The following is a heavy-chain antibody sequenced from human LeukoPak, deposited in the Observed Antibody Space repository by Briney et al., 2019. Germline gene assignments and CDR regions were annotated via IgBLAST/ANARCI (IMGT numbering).Heavy chain of an antibody. V-gene: IGHV3-7*04. CDR1: GFTFSRHW. J-gene: IGHJ4*02. CDR2: IRQDGLEK. Sequence: PGGSLRLSCAASGFTFSRHWMSWVRQAPGKGLECVANIRQDGLEKYYVASVQGRFTISRDNPKNSLYLQMHTLKADDTAVYYCARAPYYESSGPLWGQGTLVSVSS. CDR3: ARAPYYESSGPL. D-gene: IGHD3-22*01.